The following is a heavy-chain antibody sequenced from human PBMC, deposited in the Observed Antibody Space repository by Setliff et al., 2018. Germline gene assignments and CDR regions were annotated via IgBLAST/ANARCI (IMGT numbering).Heavy chain of an antibody. CDR3: ARDEGGSYFYGMDV. D-gene: IGHD6-25*01. J-gene: IGHJ6*02. V-gene: IGHV4-59*01. CDR1: GGSISSYY. Sequence: PSETLSLTCTVSGGSISSYYWSWIRRPPGKGLEWIGYIYYSGSTNYNPSLQSRVTISVDTSKNQFSLKLSSVTAADTAVYYCARDEGGSYFYGMDVWGQGTTVTVSS. CDR2: IYYSGST.